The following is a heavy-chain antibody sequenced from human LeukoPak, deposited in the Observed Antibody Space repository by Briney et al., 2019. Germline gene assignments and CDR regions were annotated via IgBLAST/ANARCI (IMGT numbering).Heavy chain of an antibody. D-gene: IGHD5-18*01. CDR2: IIPIFGTA. CDR1: GYTFSSYY. CDR3: ARGVQLWSRSLYYYYYMDV. J-gene: IGHJ6*03. Sequence: SVKVSCKTSGYTFSSYYMHWVRQAPGQGLEWMGGIIPIFGTANYAQKFQGRVTITADESTSTAYMELSSLRSEDTAVYYCARGVQLWSRSLYYYYYMDVWGKGTTVTISS. V-gene: IGHV1-69*13.